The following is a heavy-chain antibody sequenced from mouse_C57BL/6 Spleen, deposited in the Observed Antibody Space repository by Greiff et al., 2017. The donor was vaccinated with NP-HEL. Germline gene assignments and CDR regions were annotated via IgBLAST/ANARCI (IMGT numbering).Heavy chain of an antibody. CDR1: GYTFTDYY. D-gene: IGHD2-2*01. J-gene: IGHJ1*03. CDR2: INPNNGGT. V-gene: IGHV1-26*01. CDR3: ARGYDGGRLVWYFDV. Sequence: VQLQQSGPELVKPGASVKISCKASGYTFTDYYMNWVKQSHGKSLEWIGDINPNNGGTSYNQKFKGKATLTVDKSSSTAYMELRSLTSEDSAVYYCARGYDGGRLVWYFDVWGTGTTVTVSS.